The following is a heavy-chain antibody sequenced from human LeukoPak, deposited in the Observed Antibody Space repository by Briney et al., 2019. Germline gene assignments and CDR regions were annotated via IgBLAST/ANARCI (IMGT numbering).Heavy chain of an antibody. CDR3: ARERVTTTSFDY. V-gene: IGHV3-7*01. CDR2: IKQDGGAK. J-gene: IGHJ4*02. CDR1: GFTFTNYW. Sequence: GGSLRLSCAASGFTFTNYWMNWLRQAPGKGLEWVANIKQDGGAKNYVDSVEGRFTISRDNAKNSLYLQMNNLRVEDTAVYYCARERVTTTSFDYWGQGVLVTVSS. D-gene: IGHD2/OR15-2a*01.